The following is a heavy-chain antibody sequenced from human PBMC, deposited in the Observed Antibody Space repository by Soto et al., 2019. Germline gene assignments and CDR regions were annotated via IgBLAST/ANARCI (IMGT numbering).Heavy chain of an antibody. CDR3: ARDSSMTHYYGMDV. CDR1: GGSVNSGSYY. Sequence: SETLSLTCTVSGGSVNSGSYYWSWIRQSPGKGLEWIGYIYYSGSTNSNPSLKSRVTISLDTSKNQFSLKLSSVTAADTAVYYCARDSSMTHYYGMDVWGQGTTVTVSS. V-gene: IGHV4-61*01. J-gene: IGHJ6*02. CDR2: IYYSGST.